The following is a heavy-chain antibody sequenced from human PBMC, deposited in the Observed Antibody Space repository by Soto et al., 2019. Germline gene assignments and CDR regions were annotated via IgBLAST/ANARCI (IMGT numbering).Heavy chain of an antibody. Sequence: WGLHRLRNGASGLNFVSHGSSRVIQATGKGLEWVSAISGSGGSTYYADSVKGRFTISRDNSKNTLYLQMNSLRAEDTAVYYCAKVSRVTRVRGVIIPPAYWGKGSLVTVSS. V-gene: IGHV3-23*01. J-gene: IGHJ4*02. D-gene: IGHD3-10*01. CDR3: AKVSRVTRVRGVIIPPAY. CDR1: GLNFVSHG. CDR2: ISGSGGST.